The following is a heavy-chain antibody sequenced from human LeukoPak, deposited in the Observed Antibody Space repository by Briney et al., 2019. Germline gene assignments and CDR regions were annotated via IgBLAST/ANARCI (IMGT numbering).Heavy chain of an antibody. CDR2: INHSGST. V-gene: IGHV4-34*01. J-gene: IGHJ3*02. CDR3: ARGRSGSYLKYAFDI. D-gene: IGHD1-26*01. CDR1: GGSFSGYY. Sequence: PSETLSLTCAVYGGSFSGYYWSWIRQSPGKGLEWIGEINHSGSTNHNPSLKSRVTISVDTSKNQFSLKLSSVTAADTAVYYCARGRSGSYLKYAFDIWGQGTMVTVSS.